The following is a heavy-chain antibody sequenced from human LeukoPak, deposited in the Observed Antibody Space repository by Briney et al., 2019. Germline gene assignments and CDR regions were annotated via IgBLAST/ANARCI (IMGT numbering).Heavy chain of an antibody. CDR3: AREGRRGYYDSSGYGLDY. D-gene: IGHD3-22*01. V-gene: IGHV3-7*01. Sequence: PGGSLRLSCAASGFTFSSYWMSWVRQAPGTGLEWVANIKQDGSEKYYVDSVKGRFTISRDNAKNSLYLQMNSLRAEDTAVYYCAREGRRGYYDSSGYGLDYWGQGTLVTVSS. CDR1: GFTFSSYW. J-gene: IGHJ4*02. CDR2: IKQDGSEK.